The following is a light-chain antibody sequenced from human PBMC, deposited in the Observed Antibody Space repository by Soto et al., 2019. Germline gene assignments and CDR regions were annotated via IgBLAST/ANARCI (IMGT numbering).Light chain of an antibody. J-gene: IGLJ2*01. CDR2: EDI. CDR3: CSYAGGASVV. CDR1: SSDIGRYNL. V-gene: IGLV2-23*01. Sequence: QSALTQPASVSGSPGQSITISCTGTSSDIGRYNLVSWYQQHPGKAPKLIIYEDIERPSGISDRFSGSKSGNTASLTISGLQTEDEAGYFCCSYAGGASVVFGGGTKLSV.